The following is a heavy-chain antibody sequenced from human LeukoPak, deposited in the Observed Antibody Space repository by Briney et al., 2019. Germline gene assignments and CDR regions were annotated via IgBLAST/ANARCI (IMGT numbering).Heavy chain of an antibody. Sequence: SETLSLTCTVSGGSISSYYWSWIRQPPGKGLEWIGFIYYSGSTNYNPSLESRVTMSIDTSKNQFSLKVRSVTAADTAVYYCTRMDYWGQGTLVTVSS. J-gene: IGHJ4*02. CDR2: IYYSGST. V-gene: IGHV4-59*01. CDR3: TRMDY. CDR1: GGSISSYY.